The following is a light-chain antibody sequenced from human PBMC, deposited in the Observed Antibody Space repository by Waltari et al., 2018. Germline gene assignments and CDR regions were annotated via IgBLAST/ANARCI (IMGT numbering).Light chain of an antibody. J-gene: IGLJ2*01. CDR1: TRHLGLSPL. CDR2: EGV. CDR3: ASYVNYTTFHVV. Sequence: QSALTQPASVSGSPGQSITIPCTGATRHLGLSPLASWYQQHPGKVPKLIIFEGVKRPSGVSNRFAGSKSVTPASLTISGLQADDEADYFCASYVNYTTFHVVFGGGTKLTVL. V-gene: IGLV2-23*03.